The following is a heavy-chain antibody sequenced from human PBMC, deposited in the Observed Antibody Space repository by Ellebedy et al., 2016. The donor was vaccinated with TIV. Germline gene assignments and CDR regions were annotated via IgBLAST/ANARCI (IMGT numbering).Heavy chain of an antibody. J-gene: IGHJ4*02. CDR3: AHSYSSSHNVP. D-gene: IGHD6-13*01. V-gene: IGHV3-11*06. Sequence: GESLKISCAASGFTFSDYYMSWIRQAPGKGLEWLSYISSRSSATYYADSVKGRFTISRDNAKNSLYLQMNTLGDEDTAVYYCAHSYSSSHNVPWGQGTLVTVSS. CDR2: ISSRSSAT. CDR1: GFTFSDYY.